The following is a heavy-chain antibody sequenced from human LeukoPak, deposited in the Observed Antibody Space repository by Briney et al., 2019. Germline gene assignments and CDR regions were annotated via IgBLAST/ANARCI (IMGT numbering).Heavy chain of an antibody. CDR1: GDPISNYY. CDR3: ARGWNAPGDY. V-gene: IGHV4-30-4*01. Sequence: SETLSLTCSVSGDPISNYYWSWIRQPPGKGLEWNGYIYHSGSTYYTPSLKSRLSMSLDTSKNQFSLTLSSVTAADTAVYYCARGWNAPGDYWGQGTLVTVSS. CDR2: IYHSGST. D-gene: IGHD1-1*01. J-gene: IGHJ4*02.